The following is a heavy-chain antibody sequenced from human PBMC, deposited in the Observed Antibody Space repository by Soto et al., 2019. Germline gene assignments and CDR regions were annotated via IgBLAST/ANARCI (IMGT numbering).Heavy chain of an antibody. CDR3: ARISTRYGGYYYYYGMDV. D-gene: IGHD1-26*01. Sequence: ASVKVSCKASGGTFSSYTISWVRQAPGQGLEWMGRIIPILGIANYAQKFQGRVTITADKSTSTAYMELSSLRSEDTAVYYCARISTRYGGYYYYYGMDVWGQGTTVTVSS. V-gene: IGHV1-69*02. J-gene: IGHJ6*02. CDR1: GGTFSSYT. CDR2: IIPILGIA.